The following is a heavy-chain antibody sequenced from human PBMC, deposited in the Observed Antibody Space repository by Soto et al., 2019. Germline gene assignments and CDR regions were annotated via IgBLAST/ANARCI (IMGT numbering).Heavy chain of an antibody. D-gene: IGHD6-13*01. Sequence: EVQLVESGGGLVKPGGSLRLSCAASGFTFSSYSMNWVRQAPGKGLEWVSSISSSSSYIYYADSVKGRLTISRDNAKNSLYPQMNSLRAEDTAGYYCARRIAAAGNGDYWGQGTLVTVSS. J-gene: IGHJ4*02. CDR1: GFTFSSYS. CDR3: ARRIAAAGNGDY. CDR2: ISSSSSYI. V-gene: IGHV3-21*01.